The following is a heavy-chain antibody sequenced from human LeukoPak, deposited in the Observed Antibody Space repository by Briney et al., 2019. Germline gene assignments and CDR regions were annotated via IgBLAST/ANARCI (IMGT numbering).Heavy chain of an antibody. CDR3: ARDQSSGWYGVY. Sequence: GGSLRLSCAASGFTFSSYAMHWVRQAPGKGLEWVAVISYDGSNKFYADSVRGRFTISRDNSKNTLYLQMNSLRTEDTAVYFCARDQSSGWYGVYWGQGTLVTVSS. V-gene: IGHV3-30-3*01. CDR1: GFTFSSYA. CDR2: ISYDGSNK. D-gene: IGHD6-19*01. J-gene: IGHJ4*02.